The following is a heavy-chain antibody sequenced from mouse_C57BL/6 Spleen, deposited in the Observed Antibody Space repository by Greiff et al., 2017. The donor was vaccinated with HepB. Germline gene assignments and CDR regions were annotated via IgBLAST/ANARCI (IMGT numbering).Heavy chain of an antibody. Sequence: QVQLQQSGPELVKPGASVKLSCKASAYTSPSSWMQGVNQRPGQGFEWIGEIDPSDSYTNHNQKFKGKATLTVDTSSSTAYMQLSSLTSEDSAVYYCATVDYWGQGTTLTVSS. CDR1: AYTSPSSW. D-gene: IGHD1-1*01. V-gene: IGHV1-50*01. CDR3: ATVDY. CDR2: IDPSDSYT. J-gene: IGHJ2*01.